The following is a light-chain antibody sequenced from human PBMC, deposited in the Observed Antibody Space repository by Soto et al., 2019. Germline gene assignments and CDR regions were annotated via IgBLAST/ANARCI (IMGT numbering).Light chain of an antibody. CDR2: KAS. V-gene: IGKV1-5*03. CDR3: QQYNDLST. Sequence: DIQMIQSPSTLSASVRDTVTITCRASQTIVTWLSWYQQKPTNAPKPLIYKASTLESGVPSRFSGSGSGTAFTLTISCLQADDFATSYCQQYNDLSTFGGGTKVDIK. J-gene: IGKJ4*01. CDR1: QTIVTW.